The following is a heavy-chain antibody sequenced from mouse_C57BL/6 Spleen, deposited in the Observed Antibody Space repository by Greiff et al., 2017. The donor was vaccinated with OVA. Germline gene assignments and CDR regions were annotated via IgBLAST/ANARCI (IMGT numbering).Heavy chain of an antibody. V-gene: IGHV3-6*01. Sequence: DVKLVESGPGLVKPSQSLSLTCSVTGYSITSGYYWNWIRQFPGNKLEWMGYISYDGSNNYNPSLKNRISITRDTSKNQFFLKLNSVTTEDTATYYCAKGLTTDYWGQGTTLTVSS. CDR1: GYSITSGYY. CDR3: AKGLTTDY. CDR2: ISYDGSN. J-gene: IGHJ2*01. D-gene: IGHD5-5*01.